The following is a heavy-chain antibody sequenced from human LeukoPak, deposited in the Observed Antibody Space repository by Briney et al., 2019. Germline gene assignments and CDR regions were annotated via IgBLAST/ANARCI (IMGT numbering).Heavy chain of an antibody. Sequence: GESLKISCKGSGYSFTNYWIGWVRQMPGKRLEWIGIIYPGDSDTRYTPSFQGQVTISADRSISSAYLQWSSLKASDTAIYYCARPKSSSWSGFDYWGQGTLVTVSS. D-gene: IGHD6-13*01. CDR2: IYPGDSDT. CDR3: ARPKSSSWSGFDY. J-gene: IGHJ4*02. CDR1: GYSFTNYW. V-gene: IGHV5-51*01.